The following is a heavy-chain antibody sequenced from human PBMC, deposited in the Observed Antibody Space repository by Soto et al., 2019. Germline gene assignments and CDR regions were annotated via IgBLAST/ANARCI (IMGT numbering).Heavy chain of an antibody. CDR2: INSDGSST. CDR3: ARGGSLNWYFDL. D-gene: IGHD1-26*01. CDR1: GFTFSSYW. Sequence: EVQLVESGGGLVQPGGSLRLSCAASGFTFSSYWMHWVRQAPGKGLVWVSRINSDGSSTRYADSVKGRFTISRDNAKKPLYLQMNSLRAEDTAVYYCARGGSLNWYFDLWGRGTLVTVSS. J-gene: IGHJ2*01. V-gene: IGHV3-74*01.